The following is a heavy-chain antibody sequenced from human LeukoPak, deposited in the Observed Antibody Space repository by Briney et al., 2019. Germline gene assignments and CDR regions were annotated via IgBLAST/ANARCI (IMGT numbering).Heavy chain of an antibody. J-gene: IGHJ4*02. Sequence: GGSLRLSCAASGFTFSSYSMNWVRQAPGRGLEWVSVIYSGGSTYYADSVKGRFTISRDNSKNTLYLQMNSLRAEDTAVYYCAGDGYEVDYWGQGTLVTVSS. CDR3: AGDGYEVDY. V-gene: IGHV3-53*01. D-gene: IGHD5-12*01. CDR1: GFTFSSYS. CDR2: IYSGGST.